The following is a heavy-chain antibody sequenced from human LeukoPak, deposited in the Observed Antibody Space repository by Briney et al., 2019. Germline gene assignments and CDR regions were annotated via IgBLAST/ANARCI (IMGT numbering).Heavy chain of an antibody. D-gene: IGHD4/OR15-4a*01. V-gene: IGHV3-11*04. Sequence: GGSLRLSCAASGFTFSDYYMSWIRQDPGKGLEWVSYISSSGSTIYYADSVKGRFTISRDNAKNSLYLQMNSLRAEDTAVYYCARDDLSANPDYWGQGTLVTVSS. CDR3: ARDDLSANPDY. CDR2: ISSSGSTI. J-gene: IGHJ4*02. CDR1: GFTFSDYY.